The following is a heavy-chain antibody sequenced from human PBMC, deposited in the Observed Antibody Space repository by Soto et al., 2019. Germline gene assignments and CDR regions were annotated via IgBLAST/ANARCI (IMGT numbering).Heavy chain of an antibody. D-gene: IGHD6-19*01. Sequence: PGESLKISCKGSGYIFTNYWIHWVRQMPGKGLEWMGIIYPGNSDARYSPSFQGQVTISVDTSISTAYLQWSSLEASDTAMYYCARKSGASSGWSVDYWGHGTLVTVS. J-gene: IGHJ4*01. CDR1: GYIFTNYW. V-gene: IGHV5-51*01. CDR2: IYPGNSDA. CDR3: ARKSGASSGWSVDY.